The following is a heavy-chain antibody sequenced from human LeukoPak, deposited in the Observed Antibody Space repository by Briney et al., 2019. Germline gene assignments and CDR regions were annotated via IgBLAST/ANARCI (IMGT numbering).Heavy chain of an antibody. Sequence: LETLSLTCAVSGGGSFTDYSWNWIRQSPGKGLEWVGEITHVGILNYNPSLKGRVAISVDTSKKQVSLKLDSMTAADTAMYYCARGRGEAAGLDHWGQGTLVPVSS. V-gene: IGHV4-34*01. CDR1: GGGSFTDYS. CDR2: ITHVGIL. CDR3: ARGRGEAAGLDH. J-gene: IGHJ4*02. D-gene: IGHD6-13*01.